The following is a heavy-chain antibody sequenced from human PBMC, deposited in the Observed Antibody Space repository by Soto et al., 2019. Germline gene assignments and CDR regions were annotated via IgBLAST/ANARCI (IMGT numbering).Heavy chain of an antibody. CDR1: GYTFTSYV. V-gene: IGHV1-18*04. J-gene: IGHJ4*02. Sequence: QVQLLQSGAEVKKPGASVKVSCKASGYTFTSYVVTWVRQAPGPGLVWMGWISAYNGNTNYAQQFQGRVTMTTDTSTTLAYMELSSLRSDVTAIYSCARGYCSSTSCYDYNDYVSGADYWGQGTRVTVSS. CDR3: ARGYCSSTSCYDYNDYVSGADY. CDR2: ISAYNGNT. D-gene: IGHD2-2*01.